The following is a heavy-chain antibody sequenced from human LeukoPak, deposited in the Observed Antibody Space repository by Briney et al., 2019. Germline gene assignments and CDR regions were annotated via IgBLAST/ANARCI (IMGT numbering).Heavy chain of an antibody. CDR3: VKALTDDAFDI. V-gene: IGHV3-64D*06. CDR1: GFTFSTFP. CDR2: ISRNGDTS. Sequence: GGSLRLSCSASGFTFSTFPMHWVRQAPGKGLEYFSAISRNGDTSYYADSVKGRFTISRDNSKNTLYLQMSSLRPEDTAVYYCVKALTDDAFDIWGQGTMVTVSS. J-gene: IGHJ3*02.